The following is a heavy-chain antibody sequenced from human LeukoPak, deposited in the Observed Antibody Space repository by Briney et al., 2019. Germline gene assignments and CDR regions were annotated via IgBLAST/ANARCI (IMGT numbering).Heavy chain of an antibody. CDR1: GFTLSNDW. D-gene: IGHD1-26*01. Sequence: GGSLRLSCAASGFTLSNDWKQGVRHARGKGGVGVSRMSSEGKHILYADSVKGRFTISRDNPKNTVHLQINSLRADDTAVYYCVVGGGIYWGQGALVTVS. J-gene: IGHJ4*02. V-gene: IGHV3-74*01. CDR3: VVGGGIY. CDR2: MSSEGKHI.